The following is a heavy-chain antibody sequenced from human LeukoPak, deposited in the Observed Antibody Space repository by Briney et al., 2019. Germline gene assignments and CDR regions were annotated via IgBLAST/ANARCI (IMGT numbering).Heavy chain of an antibody. Sequence: GASVKVSCKASGYTFTSYGISWVRQAPGQGLEWMGWISAYNGNTNYAQKLQGRVTMTTDTSTSTAYMELRSLRLDDTAVYYCARDWDYSNSVDVFDVWGQGTMVTVSS. CDR3: ARDWDYSNSVDVFDV. CDR1: GYTFTSYG. CDR2: ISAYNGNT. V-gene: IGHV1-18*01. J-gene: IGHJ3*01. D-gene: IGHD4-11*01.